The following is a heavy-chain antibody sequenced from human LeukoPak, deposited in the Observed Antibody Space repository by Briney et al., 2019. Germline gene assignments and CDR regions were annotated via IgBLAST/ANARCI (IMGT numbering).Heavy chain of an antibody. CDR3: ARGMVRGVPYGMDV. J-gene: IGHJ6*02. CDR1: GGSISSGGYS. CDR2: IYHSGST. V-gene: IGHV4-30-2*01. D-gene: IGHD3-10*01. Sequence: SETLSLTCAVSGGSISSGGYSWSWIRQPPGKGLEWIGYIYHSGSTYYNPSLKSRVTISVDRSKNQFSLKLSSVTAADTAVYYCARGMVRGVPYGMDVWGQGTTVTVSS.